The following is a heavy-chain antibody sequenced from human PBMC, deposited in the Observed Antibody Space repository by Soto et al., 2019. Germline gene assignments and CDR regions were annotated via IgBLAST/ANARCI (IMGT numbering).Heavy chain of an antibody. CDR3: ASVGYNSGYLDY. CDR1: GFTFSGSA. J-gene: IGHJ4*02. Sequence: EVQLVESGGGLVQPGGSLKLSCAASGFTFSGSAMHWVRQASGKGLEWVGRIRKNTNSYTTEYAASVKGRFTISRDDSKNSVYLQMNSLKAEDTAVYYCASVGYNSGYLDYWGQGTLVTVSS. D-gene: IGHD2-15*01. V-gene: IGHV3-73*02. CDR2: IRKNTNSYTT.